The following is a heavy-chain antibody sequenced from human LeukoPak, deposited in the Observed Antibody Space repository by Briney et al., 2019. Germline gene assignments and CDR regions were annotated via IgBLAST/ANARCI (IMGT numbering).Heavy chain of an antibody. CDR3: ARARRHEEYDILTGYPLDY. D-gene: IGHD3-9*01. CDR1: GFTFSSYA. J-gene: IGHJ4*02. Sequence: PGRSLRLSCAASGFTFSSYAMHWVRQAPGKGLEWVAVISYDGSNKYYADSVKGRFTISRDNSKNTLYLQMNSLRAEDTAVYYCARARRHEEYDILTGYPLDYWGQGTLVTVSS. CDR2: ISYDGSNK. V-gene: IGHV3-30-3*01.